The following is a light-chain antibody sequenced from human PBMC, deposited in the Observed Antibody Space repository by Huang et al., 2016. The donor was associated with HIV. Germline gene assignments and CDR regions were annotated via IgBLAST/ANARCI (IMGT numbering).Light chain of an antibody. CDR1: QGIGDD. CDR3: LQDYSYPYT. CDR2: AAS. V-gene: IGKV1-6*01. Sequence: AIQMTQSPSSLSASVGDRVTITCRASQGIGDDLGWYQQKPGKAPKLLIYAASSLQKGVPSRFSGSGSDTDFTLTISSLQPEDSATYYCLQDYSYPYTFGQGTKLEIK. J-gene: IGKJ2*01.